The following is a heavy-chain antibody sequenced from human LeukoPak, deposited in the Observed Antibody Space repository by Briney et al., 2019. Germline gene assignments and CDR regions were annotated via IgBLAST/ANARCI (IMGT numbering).Heavy chain of an antibody. Sequence: GGSLRLSCAASGITLSRYAMHWVRQAPGKGLEWVAFISNDGSSKYYADSVKGRFTISRDNSKDTLYLQLSSVRAEDTAMYYCATDGSGSPGDYWGQGTLVTVSS. D-gene: IGHD3-10*01. CDR3: ATDGSGSPGDY. CDR1: GITLSRYA. CDR2: ISNDGSSK. J-gene: IGHJ4*02. V-gene: IGHV3-30*04.